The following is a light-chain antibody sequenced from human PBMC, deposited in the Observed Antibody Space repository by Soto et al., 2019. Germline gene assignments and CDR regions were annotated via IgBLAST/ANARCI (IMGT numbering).Light chain of an antibody. Sequence: DIQMTESPSSLAASVGGEGTITCRASQTIMTYLNRYQLKPGKPPRLLIYAASSLQSGVPSRFSGSGSGTDFTLTISSLQPEDFATYSCQQSYNSPQTFGRGTKVDIK. CDR3: QQSYNSPQT. V-gene: IGKV1-39*01. J-gene: IGKJ1*01. CDR1: QTIMTY. CDR2: AAS.